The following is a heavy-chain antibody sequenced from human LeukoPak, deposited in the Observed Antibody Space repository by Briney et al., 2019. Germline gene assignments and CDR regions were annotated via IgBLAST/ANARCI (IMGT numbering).Heavy chain of an antibody. CDR1: GFTLSSYA. CDR3: AKQGFGC. Sequence: GGSLRLSCTASGFTLSSYAMSWVRQAPGEGLEWVSTISGSADNTNYAEAVKGRFTISRDNSKNTMYLQMNSLGAEDTAVYYCAKQGFGCWGQGTLVTVSS. J-gene: IGHJ4*02. CDR2: ISGSADNT. V-gene: IGHV3-23*01.